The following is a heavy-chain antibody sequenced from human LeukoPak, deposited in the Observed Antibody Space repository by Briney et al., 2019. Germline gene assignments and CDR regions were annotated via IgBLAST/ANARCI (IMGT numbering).Heavy chain of an antibody. V-gene: IGHV1-69*04. J-gene: IGHJ4*02. Sequence: SVKVSFTSSGATFTSFAVSWVRRAPGQGLEWMGRIIPILGIANYAQKFQGRVTITADKSTSTAYMELSSLRSEDTAVYYCATPIDQLRCFDYRRQGTLVTVSS. D-gene: IGHD4-17*01. CDR3: ATPIDQLRCFDY. CDR2: IIPILGIA. CDR1: GATFTSFA.